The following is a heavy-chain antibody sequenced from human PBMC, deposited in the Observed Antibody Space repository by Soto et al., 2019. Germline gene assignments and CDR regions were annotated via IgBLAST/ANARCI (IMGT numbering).Heavy chain of an antibody. CDR2: IYHSGST. Sequence: QVQLQESGPGLVKPSGTLSLTCAVSGGSISSINWWSWVRQPPGKGLEWIGEIYHSGSTNYNPSLKSRVTISVDKSQNQFSLKLSSVTAADTAVYYCARGDCSGGSCYSVDIWGQGTMVTVSS. CDR1: GGSISSINW. V-gene: IGHV4-4*02. CDR3: ARGDCSGGSCYSVDI. J-gene: IGHJ3*02. D-gene: IGHD2-15*01.